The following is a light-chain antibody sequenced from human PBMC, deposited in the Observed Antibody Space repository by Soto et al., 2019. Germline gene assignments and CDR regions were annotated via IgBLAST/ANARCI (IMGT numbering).Light chain of an antibody. CDR3: QSYDSSLTVV. V-gene: IGLV1-40*01. J-gene: IGLJ2*01. CDR1: SSNIGAGYD. CDR2: GNT. Sequence: QSVLTQTPSVSGAPGQRVTISCTGSSSNIGAGYDVHWYQQFPGTTPKFLIYGNTNRPSGVPDRFSASKSGTSASLDITGLQAEDEAEYFCQSYDSSLTVVFGGGTKVTVL.